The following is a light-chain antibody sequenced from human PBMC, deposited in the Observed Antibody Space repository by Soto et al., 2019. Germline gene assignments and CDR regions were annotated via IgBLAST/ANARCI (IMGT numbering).Light chain of an antibody. CDR1: HGLLNSNGDNY. CDR2: VGS. Sequence: DIMMTQSPLSLPVTPGEPASLSCRSTHGLLNSNGDNYLDWYLQKPGQSPQLLIYVGSNRATGVPDRFSGSGSGTDFTLKISRVEAEDFAIYYCMQAIQTPGTFGPGTKVDIK. CDR3: MQAIQTPGT. V-gene: IGKV2-28*01. J-gene: IGKJ3*01.